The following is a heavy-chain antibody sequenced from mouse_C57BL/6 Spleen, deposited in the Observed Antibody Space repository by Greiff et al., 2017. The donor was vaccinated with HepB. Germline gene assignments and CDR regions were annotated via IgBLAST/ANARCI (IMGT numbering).Heavy chain of an antibody. V-gene: IGHV5-4*01. CDR1: GFTFSSYA. D-gene: IGHD2-4*01. J-gene: IGHJ3*01. Sequence: EVMLVESGGGLVKPGGSLKLSCAASGFTFSSYAMSWVRQTPEKRLEWVATISDGGSYTYYPDNVKGRFTISRDNAKNNLYLQMSHLKSEDTAMYYCARDRGDYDDWFAYWGQGTLVTVSA. CDR3: ARDRGDYDDWFAY. CDR2: ISDGGSYT.